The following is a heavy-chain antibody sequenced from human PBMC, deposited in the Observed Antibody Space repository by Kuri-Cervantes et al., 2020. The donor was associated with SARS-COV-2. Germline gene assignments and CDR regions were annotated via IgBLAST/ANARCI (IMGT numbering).Heavy chain of an antibody. Sequence: ASVKVSCKASGYTFTGYYMHWVRQAPGQGLKWMGWINPNSGGTNYAQKFQGRVTMTRDTSISTAYMELSRLRSDDTAVYYCAKVINSGSWFDPWGQGTLVTVSS. CDR2: INPNSGGT. CDR1: GYTFTGYY. D-gene: IGHD6-19*01. V-gene: IGHV1-2*02. CDR3: AKVINSGSWFDP. J-gene: IGHJ5*02.